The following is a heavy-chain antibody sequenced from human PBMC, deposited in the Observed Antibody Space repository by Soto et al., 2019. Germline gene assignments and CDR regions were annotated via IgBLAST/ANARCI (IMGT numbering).Heavy chain of an antibody. CDR3: ARDGQWLLPRYWYGMDV. CDR1: GGTFSSYA. V-gene: IGHV1-69*13. D-gene: IGHD3-22*01. CDR2: IIPIFGTA. Sequence: GASVKVSCKASGGTFSSYAISWVRQAPGQGLEWMGGIIPIFGTANYAQKFQGRVTITADESTSTAYMELSSLRSEDTAVYYCARDGQWLLPRYWYGMDVWGQGTTVTVSS. J-gene: IGHJ6*02.